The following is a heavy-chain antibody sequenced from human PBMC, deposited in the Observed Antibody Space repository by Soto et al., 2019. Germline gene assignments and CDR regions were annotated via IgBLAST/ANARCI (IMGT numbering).Heavy chain of an antibody. CDR2: INPNSGGT. CDR1: GYTFTSYD. J-gene: IGHJ6*02. CDR3: ARAGSGSVLVVVAAQPDTYYYYGMDV. V-gene: IGHV1-2*04. Sequence: GASVKVSCKASGYTFTSYDINWARQAPGQGLEWMGWINPNSGGTNYAQKFQGWVTMTRDTSISTAYMELSRLRSDDTAVYYCARAGSGSVLVVVAAQPDTYYYYGMDVWGQGTTVTVSS. D-gene: IGHD2-15*01.